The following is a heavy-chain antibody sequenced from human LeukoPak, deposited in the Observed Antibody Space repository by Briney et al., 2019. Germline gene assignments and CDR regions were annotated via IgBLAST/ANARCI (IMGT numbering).Heavy chain of an antibody. D-gene: IGHD2-2*01. V-gene: IGHV5-51*01. CDR2: IYPGDSDT. J-gene: IGHJ4*02. CDR3: ARGYCSSTSCYRFDY. Sequence: GESLKISCKGSGYSFTSYWIGWVRQMPGKGLEWMGIIYPGDSDTRYSPSFQGQVTISADKSISTAYLQWSSLKASDTAMYYCARGYCSSTSCYRFDYWGQGTLVTVSS. CDR1: GYSFTSYW.